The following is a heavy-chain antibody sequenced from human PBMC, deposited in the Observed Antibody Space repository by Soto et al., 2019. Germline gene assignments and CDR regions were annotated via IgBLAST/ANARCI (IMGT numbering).Heavy chain of an antibody. Sequence: VGSLRLSCAASGFTFSSYSMNWVRQAPGKGLEWVSSISSSSSYIYYADSVKGRFTISRDNAKNSLYLQMNSLRAEDTAVYYCARDRVVGAIYFDYWGQGTLVTVSS. J-gene: IGHJ4*02. CDR3: ARDRVVGAIYFDY. CDR2: ISSSSSYI. CDR1: GFTFSSYS. D-gene: IGHD1-26*01. V-gene: IGHV3-21*01.